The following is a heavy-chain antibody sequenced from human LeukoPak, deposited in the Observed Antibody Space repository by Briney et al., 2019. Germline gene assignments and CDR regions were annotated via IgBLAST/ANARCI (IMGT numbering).Heavy chain of an antibody. J-gene: IGHJ4*02. CDR2: IGTSTSYI. CDR1: GFTFSSYG. V-gene: IGHV3-48*02. CDR3: ARDHDYAFDY. D-gene: IGHD4-17*01. Sequence: GGSLRLSCAASGFTFSSYGMHWVRQAPGKGLEWVSYIGTSTSYIHYAESVKGRFTMSRDNAKNSLYLQMNSLRDEDMAVYYCARDHDYAFDYWGQGTLVTVSS.